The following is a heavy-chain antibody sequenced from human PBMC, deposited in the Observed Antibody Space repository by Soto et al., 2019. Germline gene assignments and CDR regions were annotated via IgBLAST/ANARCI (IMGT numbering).Heavy chain of an antibody. CDR2: ISYDGSNK. Sequence: GGSLRLSCAASGFTFSSYGMHWVRQAPGKGLEWVAVISYDGSNKYYADSVKGRFTISRDNSKNTLYLQMNSLRAEDTAVYYCAKDREAIFGVVYYYYYMDVWGKGTTVTVSS. V-gene: IGHV3-30*18. J-gene: IGHJ6*03. D-gene: IGHD3-3*01. CDR3: AKDREAIFGVVYYYYYMDV. CDR1: GFTFSSYG.